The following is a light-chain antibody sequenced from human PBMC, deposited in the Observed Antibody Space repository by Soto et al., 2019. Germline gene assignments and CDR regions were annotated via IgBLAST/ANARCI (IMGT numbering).Light chain of an antibody. CDR1: NIGSKS. V-gene: IGLV3-21*04. CDR3: QVWDSTSAYVV. J-gene: IGLJ2*01. Sequence: SYELTQPPSVSVSPGKTARITCGGNNIGSKSFHWYQQKPGQAPVLVIYYDSDRPSGIPERFSGSNYGNTATLTISRVEAGDEDDYYCQVWDSTSAYVVFGGGTKLTVL. CDR2: YDS.